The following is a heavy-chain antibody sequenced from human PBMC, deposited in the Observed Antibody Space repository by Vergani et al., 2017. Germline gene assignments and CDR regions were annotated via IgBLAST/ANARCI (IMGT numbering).Heavy chain of an antibody. CDR3: AKDKWKREEHAFDI. J-gene: IGHJ3*02. D-gene: IGHD1-20*01. V-gene: IGHV3-23*01. Sequence: EVQLLESGGGLVQPGGSLRLSCAASGFTFSSYAMSWVRQAPGKGLGWVFAISGSGGSTYYADSVKGRFTISRDNSKNTLYLQMNSLRAEATAVYYCAKDKWKREEHAFDIWGQGTMVTVSS. CDR2: ISGSGGST. CDR1: GFTFSSYA.